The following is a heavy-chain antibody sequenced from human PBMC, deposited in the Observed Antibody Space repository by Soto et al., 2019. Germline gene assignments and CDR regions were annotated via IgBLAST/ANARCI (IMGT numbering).Heavy chain of an antibody. D-gene: IGHD2-2*01. J-gene: IGHJ6*02. Sequence: QGQLVQSGAEVKKPGSSVKVSCKASGGTFSSYAISWVRQAPGQGLEWMGGIIPISGTANYAQKFQGRVTITADESTSPAYMELSSLRSEDTAVYYCARSQGSSTSLEIYYYYYYGMDVWGQGTTVTVSS. CDR3: ARSQGSSTSLEIYYYYYYGMDV. V-gene: IGHV1-69*01. CDR1: GGTFSSYA. CDR2: IIPISGTA.